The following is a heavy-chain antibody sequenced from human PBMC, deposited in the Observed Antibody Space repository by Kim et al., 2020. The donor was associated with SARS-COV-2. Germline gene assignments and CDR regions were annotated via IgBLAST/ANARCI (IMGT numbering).Heavy chain of an antibody. Sequence: SETLSLTCTVSGGSISSYYWSWIRQPPGKGLEWIGYIYYSGSTNYNPSLKSPVTISVDTSKNQFSLKLSSVTAADTAVYYCARFAFPRMVHYGSGRMDVWGQGTTVTVSS. J-gene: IGHJ6*02. V-gene: IGHV4-59*01. CDR2: IYYSGST. D-gene: IGHD3-10*01. CDR3: ARFAFPRMVHYGSGRMDV. CDR1: GGSISSYY.